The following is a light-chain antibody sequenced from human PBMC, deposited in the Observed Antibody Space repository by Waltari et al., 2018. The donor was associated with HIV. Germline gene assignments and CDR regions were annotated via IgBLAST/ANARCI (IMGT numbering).Light chain of an antibody. CDR3: QQYYNTLWT. CDR1: QSVFYRTKNQNC. Sequence: IVIAQSPDSLAVSLGERATINCKSSQSVFYRTKNQNCLAWDQKKRRQPPKLIIYWASIRAAGVAGRISASGSGTDFTTTSDRLQAEDVAIYYCQQYYNTLWTFGQGTKVEIQ. V-gene: IGKV4-1*01. CDR2: WAS. J-gene: IGKJ1*01.